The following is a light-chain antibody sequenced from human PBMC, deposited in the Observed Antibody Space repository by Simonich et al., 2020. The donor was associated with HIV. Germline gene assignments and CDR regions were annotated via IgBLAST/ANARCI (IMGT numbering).Light chain of an antibody. CDR2: EVS. Sequence: QSALTQPPSASGSPGQSVTISCTGTSSDVGGYNYVSWYQQHPGKAPKLMIYEVSKRPSGVSNRFSGSKSGNTASLTISGLQAEDEADYYCCSYAGSSTFVFGGGTKLTVL. CDR3: CSYAGSSTFV. J-gene: IGLJ2*01. CDR1: SSDVGGYNY. V-gene: IGLV2-23*02.